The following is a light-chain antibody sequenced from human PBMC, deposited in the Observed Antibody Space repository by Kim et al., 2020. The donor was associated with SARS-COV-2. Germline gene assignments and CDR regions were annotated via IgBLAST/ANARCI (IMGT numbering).Light chain of an antibody. Sequence: SASVGDNVTNTSLPSQSVADYLHWYQQKPGNAPKLLIYATSDLQHGVPSRFSGAGSVTEFTLTINSLRLEDFATYYCQQSHSTPYTFGQGTKLEI. CDR1: QSVADY. CDR2: ATS. CDR3: QQSHSTPYT. V-gene: IGKV1-39*01. J-gene: IGKJ2*01.